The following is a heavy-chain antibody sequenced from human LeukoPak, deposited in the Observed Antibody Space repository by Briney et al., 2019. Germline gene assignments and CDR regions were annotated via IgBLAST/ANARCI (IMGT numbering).Heavy chain of an antibody. Sequence: PGGSLRLSCAASGFTFSSHGMHWVRQAPGKGLEWVAVIWYDASNKYYADSVKGRFTVSRDNSKNTLYLQTNSLRAEDTAMYYCARNLRKYGSNSEYFDYWGQGTVVTVSS. CDR2: IWYDASNK. D-gene: IGHD4-23*01. J-gene: IGHJ4*02. CDR3: ARNLRKYGSNSEYFDY. CDR1: GFTFSSHG. V-gene: IGHV3-33*01.